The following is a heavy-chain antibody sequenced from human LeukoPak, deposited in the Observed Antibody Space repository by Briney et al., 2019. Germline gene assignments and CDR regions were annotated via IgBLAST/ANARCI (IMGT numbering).Heavy chain of an antibody. J-gene: IGHJ6*02. CDR3: ARDPQHSMDV. CDR2: IWYDGSKR. Sequence: PGRSLRLSCAASGFTFSNHGIHWVRQAPGKGLEWVSAIWYDGSKRCYADSVKGRFTISRDDSKNTVYLQMNSLRADDTAVYYCARDPQHSMDVWGQGTTVTVSS. D-gene: IGHD5-18*01. CDR1: GFTFSNHG. V-gene: IGHV3-33*01.